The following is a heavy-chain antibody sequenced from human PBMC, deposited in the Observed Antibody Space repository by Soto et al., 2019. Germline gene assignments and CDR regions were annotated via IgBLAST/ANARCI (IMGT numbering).Heavy chain of an antibody. CDR3: ARQRTTVVTQAYIDY. V-gene: IGHV4-39*01. CDR1: GESISSSSYY. CDR2: IYHSGRT. D-gene: IGHD2-21*02. J-gene: IGHJ4*02. Sequence: PSETLSLTCIVSGESISSSSYYWGWIRQPPGKGLEWIGSIYHSGRTYYNPSLKSRVSISVDTSKNQFSLKLSSATAADTALYYCARQRTTVVTQAYIDYWGQGALVTVSS.